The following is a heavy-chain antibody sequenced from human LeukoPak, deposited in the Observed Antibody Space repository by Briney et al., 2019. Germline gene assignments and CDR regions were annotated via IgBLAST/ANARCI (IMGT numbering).Heavy chain of an antibody. CDR1: GFTFSSYA. D-gene: IGHD3-22*01. CDR2: ISGSGGST. Sequence: GGSLRLSCAASGFTFSSYAMSWVRQAPGKGLEWVSAISGSGGSTYYADSVKGRFTISRDNSKNTLYLQMNSLRAEDTAVYYCAKRHYDSSGYFPLAYFDYWGQGTLVTVSS. J-gene: IGHJ4*02. V-gene: IGHV3-23*01. CDR3: AKRHYDSSGYFPLAYFDY.